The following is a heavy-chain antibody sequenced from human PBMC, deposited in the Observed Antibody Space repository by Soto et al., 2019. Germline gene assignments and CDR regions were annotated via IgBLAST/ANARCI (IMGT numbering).Heavy chain of an antibody. V-gene: IGHV1-69*06. D-gene: IGHD6-19*01. CDR2: IIPIFSTA. Sequence: SVKVSCKASGGTFSSSAISWVRQAPGQGLEWMGGIIPIFSTANYAQKFQGRVTITADKSTTTAYMELSRRRSEKIAAYYYAREGSNLGVAVTVWFDHWGQGTLVTVSS. J-gene: IGHJ5*02. CDR1: GGTFSSSA. CDR3: AREGSNLGVAVTVWFDH.